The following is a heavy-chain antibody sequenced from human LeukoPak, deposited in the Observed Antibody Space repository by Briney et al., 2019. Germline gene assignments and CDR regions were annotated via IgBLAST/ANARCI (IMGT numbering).Heavy chain of an antibody. D-gene: IGHD3-22*01. CDR2: ISNSGNTM. CDR1: GFTFSSYE. Sequence: GGSLRLSCAASGFTFSSYEMNWVRQAPGKGLEWVSYISNSGNTMYYADSVKGRFTISRDNAKNSLYLQMNSLRAEDTAVYYCARGIQQSYYYDSSGYYPPYFDYWGQGTLVTVSS. V-gene: IGHV3-48*03. J-gene: IGHJ4*02. CDR3: ARGIQQSYYYDSSGYYPPYFDY.